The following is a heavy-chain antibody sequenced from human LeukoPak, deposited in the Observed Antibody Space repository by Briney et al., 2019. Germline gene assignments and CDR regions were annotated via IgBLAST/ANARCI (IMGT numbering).Heavy chain of an antibody. V-gene: IGHV3-33*01. CDR1: GFTFSSYG. CDR3: ARPAVAGIYCFDY. J-gene: IGHJ4*02. Sequence: GRSLRLSCAASGFTFSSYGMHWVRQAPGKGLEWVAVIWYDGSNKYYADSVKGRFTTSRDNSKNTLYLQMNSLRAEDTAVYYCARPAVAGIYCFDYWGQGTLVTVSS. D-gene: IGHD6-19*01. CDR2: IWYDGSNK.